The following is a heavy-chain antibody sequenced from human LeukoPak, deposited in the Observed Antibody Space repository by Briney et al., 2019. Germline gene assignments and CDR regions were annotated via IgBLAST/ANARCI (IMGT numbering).Heavy chain of an antibody. CDR1: GFTFGDYA. D-gene: IGHD6-19*01. J-gene: IGHJ4*02. V-gene: IGHV3-49*03. Sequence: GGSLRLSCTASGFTFGDYAMSWFRQAPGEGLEWVGFIRSKAYGGTTEYAASVKGRFTISRDDSKSIAYLQMNSLKTEDTAVYYCTSRRIGRQWLVIDYWGQGTLVTVSS. CDR3: TSRRIGRQWLVIDY. CDR2: IRSKAYGGTT.